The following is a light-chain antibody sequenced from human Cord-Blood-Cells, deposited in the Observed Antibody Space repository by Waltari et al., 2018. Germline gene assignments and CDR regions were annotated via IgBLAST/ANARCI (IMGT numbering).Light chain of an antibody. CDR2: EGS. CDR3: CSYAGSSTLV. J-gene: IGLJ2*01. Sequence: QPALPQPAPVSGSPGQSLTISCTGPSSDVGSYNLVSWYQQHPGKAPKLTIYEGSKRPSGVSNRFSGSKSGNTASLTISGLQAEDEADYYCCSYAGSSTLVFGGGTKLTVL. V-gene: IGLV2-23*01. CDR1: SSDVGSYNL.